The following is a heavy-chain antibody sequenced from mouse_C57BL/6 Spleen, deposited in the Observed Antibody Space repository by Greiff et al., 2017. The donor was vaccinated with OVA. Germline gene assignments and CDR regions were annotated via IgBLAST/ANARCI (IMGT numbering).Heavy chain of an antibody. CDR3: ARKDYVCFDY. CDR1: GYAFTSSW. Sequence: QVQLQQSGPELVKPGASVKISCKASGYAFTSSWMNWVKQRPGKGLEWIGGIYPDDGDTNYNGKFKGKATLTADKSSSTAYMQLSSLTSEDSAVYCGARKDYVCFDYWGKGTTLTVSS. D-gene: IGHD1-1*01. CDR2: IYPDDGDT. J-gene: IGHJ2*01. V-gene: IGHV1-82*01.